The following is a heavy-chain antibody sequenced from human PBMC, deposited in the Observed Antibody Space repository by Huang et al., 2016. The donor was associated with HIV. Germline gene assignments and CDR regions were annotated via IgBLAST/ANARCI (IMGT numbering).Heavy chain of an antibody. CDR1: GYTFTGYY. Sequence: QVQLVQSGAEVKRPGASVRVSCKASGYTFTGYYIHWVRQAPGQGLEWMGRSNPNSGGTNYAQKFQGRRTMTGDTSISTAYMELSSLRSDDTAVHYCARQRTTYYYDSSGYRGEFDYWGQGTLVTVSS. CDR2: SNPNSGGT. D-gene: IGHD3-22*01. V-gene: IGHV1-2*02. CDR3: ARQRTTYYYDSSGYRGEFDY. J-gene: IGHJ4*02.